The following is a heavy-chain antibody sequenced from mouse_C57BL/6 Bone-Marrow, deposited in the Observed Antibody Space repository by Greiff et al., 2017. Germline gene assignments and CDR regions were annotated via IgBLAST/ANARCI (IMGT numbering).Heavy chain of an antibody. J-gene: IGHJ4*01. CDR2: INSDGGST. D-gene: IGHD1-3*01. CDR1: EYEFPSHD. Sequence: DVMLVESGGGLVQPGESLKLSCESNEYEFPSHDMSWVRKTPEKRLELVAAINSDGGSTYYPDTMERRFIISRYNTKKTLYLQMSSLRSEDTALYYCARGGVKDAMDYWGQGTSVTVSS. CDR3: ARGGVKDAMDY. V-gene: IGHV5-2*01.